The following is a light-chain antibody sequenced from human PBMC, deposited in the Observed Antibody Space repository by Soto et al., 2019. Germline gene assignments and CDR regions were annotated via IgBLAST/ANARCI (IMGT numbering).Light chain of an antibody. J-gene: IGKJ1*01. CDR1: QTINNN. CDR2: GAS. Sequence: VMTQPPATLSVSPGERATLSCRASQTINNNVAWYQLKDGQVPRLVIYGASTRATDIPARFSGSGSGTDFTLTISRLEPEDFAVYYCQQYGSSPQTFGQGTKVDIK. CDR3: QQYGSSPQT. V-gene: IGKV3-15*01.